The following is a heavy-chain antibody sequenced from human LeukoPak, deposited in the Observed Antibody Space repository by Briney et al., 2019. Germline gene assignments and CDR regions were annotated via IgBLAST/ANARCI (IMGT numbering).Heavy chain of an antibody. CDR2: INHSGST. Sequence: PSETLSLTCAVYGGSFSGYYWSWIRQPPGKGLEWIGEINHSGSTNYNPSLKSRVTISVDTSKNQFSLKLSSVTAADTAVYYCLGGRWFHAFDIWGQGTMVTVSS. CDR3: LGGRWFHAFDI. D-gene: IGHD4-23*01. J-gene: IGHJ3*02. CDR1: GGSFSGYY. V-gene: IGHV4-34*01.